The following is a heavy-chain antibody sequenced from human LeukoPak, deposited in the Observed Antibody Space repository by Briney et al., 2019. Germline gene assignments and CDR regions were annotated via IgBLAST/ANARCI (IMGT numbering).Heavy chain of an antibody. CDR2: LTGGGGTT. D-gene: IGHD1-26*01. CDR1: GFTFTNYA. V-gene: IGHV3-23*01. CDR3: AKDAGPRGTYSGLFDY. Sequence: GGSLRLSCAASGFTFTNYAMAWVRQAPRKGLEWVSALTGGGGTTLYADSVRGRFTISRDNSKNTVYLQMNSLRAEDTAIYYCAKDAGPRGTYSGLFDYWGQGTLVTVSP. J-gene: IGHJ4*02.